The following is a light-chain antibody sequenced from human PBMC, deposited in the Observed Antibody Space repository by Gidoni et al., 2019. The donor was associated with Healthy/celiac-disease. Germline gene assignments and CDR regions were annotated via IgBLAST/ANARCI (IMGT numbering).Light chain of an antibody. CDR2: LGS. CDR1: QSLLHSNGYNY. V-gene: IGKV2-28*01. Sequence: IVMPQPPLSLLVTPGEPASISCRSSQSLLHSNGYNYLDWYLQKPGQSPQLLIYLGSNRASGVPDRFSGSGSGTDFTLKISRVEAEDVGVYYCMQALQTPPGTFXPXTKVDIK. J-gene: IGKJ3*01. CDR3: MQALQTPPGT.